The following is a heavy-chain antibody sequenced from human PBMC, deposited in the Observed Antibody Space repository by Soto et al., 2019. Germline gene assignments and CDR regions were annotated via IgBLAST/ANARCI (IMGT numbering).Heavy chain of an antibody. V-gene: IGHV4-30-2*01. CDR2: IYHSGST. CDR1: GGSISSYS. J-gene: IGHJ5*02. D-gene: IGHD2-2*01. Sequence: PSETLSLTCTVSGGSISSYSWSWIRQPPGKGLEWIGYIYHSGSTYYNPSLKSRVTISVDRSKNQFSLKLSSVAAADTAVYYCARVPDRWGQGTLVTVSS. CDR3: ARVPDR.